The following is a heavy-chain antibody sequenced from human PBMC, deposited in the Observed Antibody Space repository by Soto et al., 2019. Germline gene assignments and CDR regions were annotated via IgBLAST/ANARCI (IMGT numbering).Heavy chain of an antibody. V-gene: IGHV3-33*01. CDR2: IWYDGTKK. D-gene: IGHD2-21*02. J-gene: IGHJ4*02. CDR3: ARDYCGGDCDATDY. CDR1: GFTFSSYG. Sequence: QVQLVESGGGVVQPGRSLKPSCAASGFTFSSYGMHWVRQAPGKGLEWVAVIWYDGTKKYYADSVKGRFTISRDNCKNALYLQISSLRAEDTAVYYCARDYCGGDCDATDYCGQGTLVTVS.